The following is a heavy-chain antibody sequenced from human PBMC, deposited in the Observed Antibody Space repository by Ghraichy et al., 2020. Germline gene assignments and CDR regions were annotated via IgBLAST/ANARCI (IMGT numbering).Heavy chain of an antibody. J-gene: IGHJ6*02. V-gene: IGHV4-59*01. CDR3: ARDREGEVAGTYYYYGMDV. CDR2: IYYSGST. D-gene: IGHD6-19*01. Sequence: SETLSLTCTVSGGSISSYYWSWIRQPPGKGLEWIGYIYYSGSTNYNPSLKSRVTISVDTSKNQFSLKLSSVTAADTAVYYCARDREGEVAGTYYYYGMDVWGQGTTVTVSS. CDR1: GGSISSYY.